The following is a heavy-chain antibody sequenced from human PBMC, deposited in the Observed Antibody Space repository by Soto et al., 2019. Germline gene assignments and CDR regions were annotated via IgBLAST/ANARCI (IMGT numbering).Heavy chain of an antibody. Sequence: ASVKVSCKASGGTFSSYAISWVRQAPGQGLEWMGGVIPIFGTANYAQKFQGRVTITADESTSTAYMELSSLRSEDTAVYYCARSVTGESNWFDPWGQGTLVTVSS. J-gene: IGHJ5*02. V-gene: IGHV1-69*13. CDR3: ARSVTGESNWFDP. CDR2: VIPIFGTA. D-gene: IGHD3-10*01. CDR1: GGTFSSYA.